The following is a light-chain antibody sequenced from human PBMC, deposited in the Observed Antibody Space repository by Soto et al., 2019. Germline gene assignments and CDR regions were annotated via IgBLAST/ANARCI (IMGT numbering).Light chain of an antibody. V-gene: IGKV1-39*01. CDR2: GSF. CDR1: QSISRY. Sequence: DIQITQSPSSLSASVGDRVTITCLTSQSISRYLNWYQHKLGTAPKLLIHGSFKLQSGVPSRFSGSGSGTDFTLTISSLHPEDFATYYCQQSYNTPRTFGLGTKVDIK. CDR3: QQSYNTPRT. J-gene: IGKJ1*01.